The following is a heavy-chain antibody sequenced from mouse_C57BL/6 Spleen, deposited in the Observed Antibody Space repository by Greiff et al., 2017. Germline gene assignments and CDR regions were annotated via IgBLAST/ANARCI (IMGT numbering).Heavy chain of an antibody. J-gene: IGHJ1*03. D-gene: IGHD1-1*01. CDR3: AREGYYYGSSYVYFDV. CDR1: GYTFTSYW. Sequence: VQLQQPGAELVKPGASVKMSCKASGYTFTSYWITWVKQRPGQGLEWIGDIYPGSGSTNYNEKFKSKATLTVDTSSSTAYMQLSSLTSEDSAVYYCAREGYYYGSSYVYFDVWGTGTTVTVSS. V-gene: IGHV1-55*01. CDR2: IYPGSGST.